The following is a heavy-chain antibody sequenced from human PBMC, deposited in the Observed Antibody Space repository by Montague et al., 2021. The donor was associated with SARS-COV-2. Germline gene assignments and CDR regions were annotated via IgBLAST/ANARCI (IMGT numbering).Heavy chain of an antibody. CDR3: ASSHTIFGVVITSFDY. D-gene: IGHD3-3*01. CDR1: GGSISSGGYY. J-gene: IGHJ4*02. V-gene: IGHV4-31*01. CDR2: IYYSGST. Sequence: TLSLTCTVSGGSISSGGYYWIWIPPHTGKGLEWIVYIYYSGSTNSYPSLQIPVTISVDTSQNQFSLKLSSVAAADTAVYYCASSHTIFGVVITSFDYWGQGTLVTVSS.